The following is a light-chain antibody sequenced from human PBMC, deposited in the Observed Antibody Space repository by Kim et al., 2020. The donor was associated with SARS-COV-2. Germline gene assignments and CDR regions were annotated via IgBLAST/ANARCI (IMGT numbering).Light chain of an antibody. J-gene: IGKJ2*01. CDR1: HNINRY. V-gene: IGKV1-5*01. Sequence: LSASVGDRVTITCRAGHNINRYLAWYQQKPGKAPKLLIYDASSLESGVPSRFSGSGSGTEFTLTISSLQPDDFATYYCHQYNSLYTFGQGTKLEI. CDR3: HQYNSLYT. CDR2: DAS.